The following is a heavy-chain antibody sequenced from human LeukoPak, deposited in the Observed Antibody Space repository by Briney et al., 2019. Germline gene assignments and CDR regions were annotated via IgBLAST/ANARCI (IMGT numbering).Heavy chain of an antibody. J-gene: IGHJ4*02. CDR2: INHSEST. Sequence: SETLSLTRAVYGGSFSGYYWSWIRQPPGKGLEWIGEINHSESTNYNPSLNRLFNISIATFKNQFSLKLSSVTAADTAVYYCARVPVMSLGILVDYWGQGTLVTVSS. D-gene: IGHD1-26*01. V-gene: IGHV4-34*01. CDR1: GGSFSGYY. CDR3: ARVPVMSLGILVDY.